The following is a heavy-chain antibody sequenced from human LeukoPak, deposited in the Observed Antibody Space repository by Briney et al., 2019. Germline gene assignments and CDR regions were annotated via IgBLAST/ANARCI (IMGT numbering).Heavy chain of an antibody. Sequence: SETLSLTCIVSGGSISSYYWSWIRQPPGKGLEWIGYIHYSGSTDYNPSLKSRVTISVDTSKNRFSLKLSSVTAADTAVYYCARVYSSSWGYSDYWGQGTLVTVSS. D-gene: IGHD6-13*01. CDR1: GGSISSYY. J-gene: IGHJ4*02. CDR3: ARVYSSSWGYSDY. CDR2: IHYSGST. V-gene: IGHV4-59*01.